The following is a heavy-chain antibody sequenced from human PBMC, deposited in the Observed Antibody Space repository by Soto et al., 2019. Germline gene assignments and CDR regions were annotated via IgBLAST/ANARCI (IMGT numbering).Heavy chain of an antibody. D-gene: IGHD3-22*01. CDR1: GGSISSGGYY. CDR2: IYYSGST. V-gene: IGHV4-31*03. CDR3: ARVPYDSSGYYSIGYYYGMDV. Sequence: SETLSLTCTVSGGSISSGGYYWSWIRQHPGKGLEWIGYIYYSGSTYYNPSLKSRVTISVDTSKNQFSLKLSSVTAADTAVYYCARVPYDSSGYYSIGYYYGMDVWGQGTTVTVSS. J-gene: IGHJ6*02.